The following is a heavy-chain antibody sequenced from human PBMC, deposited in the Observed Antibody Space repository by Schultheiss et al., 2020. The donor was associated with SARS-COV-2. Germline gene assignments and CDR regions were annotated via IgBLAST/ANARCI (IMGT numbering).Heavy chain of an antibody. Sequence: GESLKISCAASGFTFSSYAMRWVRQAPGKGLEWVSFISGSGGTTYFADSVKGRFTISRDNSKITLYLQMNTLRAEDTAVYYCAKDRVGLDYWGQGTLVTVSS. J-gene: IGHJ4*02. CDR1: GFTFSSYA. D-gene: IGHD2-15*01. CDR2: ISGSGGTT. V-gene: IGHV3-23*01. CDR3: AKDRVGLDY.